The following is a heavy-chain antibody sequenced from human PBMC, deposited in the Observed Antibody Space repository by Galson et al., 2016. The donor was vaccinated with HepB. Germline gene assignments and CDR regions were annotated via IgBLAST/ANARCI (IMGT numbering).Heavy chain of an antibody. Sequence: QSGAEVTKPGESLKISCKGSGSTFTRYWIGWVRQMPGKGLESMGIIYPGDSDTRYSPSFQGQVTMSAGKSISTDYLQWSSRKAADTAMYYCASFYESTGYCDYWGQGTLVTLSP. CDR1: GSTFTRYW. V-gene: IGHV5-51*01. J-gene: IGHJ4*02. CDR3: ASFYESTGYCDY. D-gene: IGHD3-22*01. CDR2: IYPGDSDT.